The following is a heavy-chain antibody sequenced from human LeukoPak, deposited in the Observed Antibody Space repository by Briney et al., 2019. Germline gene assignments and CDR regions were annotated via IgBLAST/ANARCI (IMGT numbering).Heavy chain of an antibody. Sequence: TETLSLTCTVSGGSISSSSYSSGWIRQPPGKGLEWFGSIYYSGSTYYNPSLKSRVTISVDTSKNQFSLKLSSVTAADTAVYYCARVEEGYGSGGRENYYYYYMDVWGKGTTVTISS. D-gene: IGHD3-10*01. J-gene: IGHJ6*03. CDR3: ARVEEGYGSGGRENYYYYYMDV. CDR2: IYYSGST. CDR1: GGSISSSSYS. V-gene: IGHV4-39*07.